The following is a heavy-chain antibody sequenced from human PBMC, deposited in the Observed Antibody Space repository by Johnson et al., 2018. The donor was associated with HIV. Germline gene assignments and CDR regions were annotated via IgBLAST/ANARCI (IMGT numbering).Heavy chain of an antibody. CDR1: GFTFSSYG. V-gene: IGHV3-30*02. J-gene: IGHJ3*02. Sequence: VQLVESGGGLVQPGGSLRLSCAASGFTFSSYGMHWVRQAPGKGLEWVAFIRYDGSNKYYADSVKGRFTISRDNSKNTLYLQMNSLRAEDTAVYYCAKGGGQLWFYIAFDIWGQGTMVTVSS. D-gene: IGHD5-18*01. CDR2: IRYDGSNK. CDR3: AKGGGQLWFYIAFDI.